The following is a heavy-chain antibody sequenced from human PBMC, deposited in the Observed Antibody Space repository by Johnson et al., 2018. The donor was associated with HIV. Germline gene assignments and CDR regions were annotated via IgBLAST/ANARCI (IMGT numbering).Heavy chain of an antibody. CDR2: IYSGGST. Sequence: VQLVDSGGGLVQPGGSLRLSCAASGLTVSSNYISWVRPAPGQGLEWVSVIYSGGSTYYADSVKGRFTISRDNSKNTLYLQMNSLRAEDTAVYYCARDASYYGSANDAFDIWGQGTMVTVSS. J-gene: IGHJ3*02. CDR1: GLTVSSNY. D-gene: IGHD3-10*01. V-gene: IGHV3-66*01. CDR3: ARDASYYGSANDAFDI.